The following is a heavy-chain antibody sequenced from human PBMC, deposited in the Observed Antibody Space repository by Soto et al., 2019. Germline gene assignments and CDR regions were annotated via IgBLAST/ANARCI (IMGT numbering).Heavy chain of an antibody. CDR2: IYDSGST. J-gene: IGHJ4*02. CDR3: ARGPSGDKVDS. D-gene: IGHD7-27*01. V-gene: IGHV4-30-4*01. Sequence: QVQLQESGPGLVKPSQTLSLTCTVSGGSISSAYYYWSWIRQPPGKGLEWIGHIYDSGSTYSNPSLQSQVTLSMDTSKNQFALKLSSVTAADTAVYYCARGPSGDKVDSWGQGTLVTVSS. CDR1: GGSISSAYYY.